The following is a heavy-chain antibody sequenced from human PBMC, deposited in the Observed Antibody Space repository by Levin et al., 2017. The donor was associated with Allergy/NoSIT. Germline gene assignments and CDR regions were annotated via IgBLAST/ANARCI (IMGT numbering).Heavy chain of an antibody. CDR2: IKSKTDGGTT. CDR1: GFTFINAW. D-gene: IGHD6-6*01. J-gene: IGHJ4*02. CDR3: TTGSSSRNYYDY. V-gene: IGHV3-15*01. Sequence: PGGSLRLSCAASGFTFINAWMTWVRQAPGKGLEWVGRIKSKTDGGTTDYGAPVKGRFTISRDDSKNTLYLQMNSLKTEDAAVYYCTTGSSSRNYYDYWGQGTLVTVSS.